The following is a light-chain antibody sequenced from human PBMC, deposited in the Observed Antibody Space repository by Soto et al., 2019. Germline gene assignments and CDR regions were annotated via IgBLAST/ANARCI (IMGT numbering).Light chain of an antibody. V-gene: IGLV3-21*02. Sequence: SYELTQTSSVSVAPGQTAKITCGGNNLGSKSVHWYQQKAGQAPVLVVHDDGDRPSGIPERFSGSNSANTATLTISRVEAGDEADYYCQVWESSGDQVVFAGGTQLTVL. CDR1: NLGSKS. CDR2: DDG. J-gene: IGLJ2*01. CDR3: QVWESSGDQVV.